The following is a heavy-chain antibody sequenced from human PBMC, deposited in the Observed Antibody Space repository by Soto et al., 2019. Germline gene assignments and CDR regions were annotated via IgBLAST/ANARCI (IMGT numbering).Heavy chain of an antibody. CDR1: GGTFSNYA. D-gene: IGHD4-17*01. CDR3: ARGWSVGDYSLPNDY. Sequence: QVQLVQSGAEVKKPGSSVKVSCKASGGTFSNYAISWVRQAPGQGLEWMGGIIPVYGTAKYAQKFQGRVTITADEAPTTAYMELSSLRSEDTAVYYCARGWSVGDYSLPNDYWGQGTLVTVSS. J-gene: IGHJ4*02. V-gene: IGHV1-69*01. CDR2: IIPVYGTA.